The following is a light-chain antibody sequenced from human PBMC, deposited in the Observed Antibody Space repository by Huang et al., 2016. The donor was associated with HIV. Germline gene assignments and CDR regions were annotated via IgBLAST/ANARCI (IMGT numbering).Light chain of an antibody. CDR1: QNLNNY. J-gene: IGKJ4*01. CDR3: QQRSSRLT. V-gene: IGKV3-11*01. CDR2: DAT. Sequence: EVVLTQSPATLSVFQGDRVTISCRASQNLNNYLAWYHKRHGQDPRLLIYDATTRPPGISDKFSGSGSGAAFTLTINSLETEDFAIYYCQQRSSRLTFGGGT.